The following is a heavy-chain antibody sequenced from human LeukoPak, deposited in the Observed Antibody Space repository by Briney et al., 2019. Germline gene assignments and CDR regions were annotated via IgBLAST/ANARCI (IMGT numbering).Heavy chain of an antibody. CDR2: IKHSGRT. Sequence: KPSDTLSLTCAVYGGSFSGYYGSWLRQPPGKGREWIGEIKHSGRTNYNPPLKSRVTISVDTPKNQFSLKLSSVTAADTAVYYCARGQWGLLRGEVDYWGQGTLVTVSS. CDR3: ARGQWGLLRGEVDY. V-gene: IGHV4-34*01. J-gene: IGHJ4*02. CDR1: GGSFSGYY. D-gene: IGHD1-26*01.